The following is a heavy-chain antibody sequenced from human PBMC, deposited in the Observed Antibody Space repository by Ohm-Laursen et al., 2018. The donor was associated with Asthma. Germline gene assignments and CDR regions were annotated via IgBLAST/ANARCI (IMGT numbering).Heavy chain of an antibody. J-gene: IGHJ6*02. CDR3: AKARTGIDYYFYYYDMDV. V-gene: IGHV3-23*01. Sequence: SLRLSCSASGFTFSSYDMSWVRQAPGKGLEWVSGISASGGSKFYADSVRGRFTISRDNSKNTLYLQMNSLRAEDTAVYYCAKARTGIDYYFYYYDMDVWGQGTTVTVSS. CDR2: ISASGGSK. CDR1: GFTFSSYD. D-gene: IGHD1-1*01.